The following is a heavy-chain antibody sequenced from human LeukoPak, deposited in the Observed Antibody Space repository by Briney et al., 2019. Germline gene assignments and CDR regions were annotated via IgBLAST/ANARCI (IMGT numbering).Heavy chain of an antibody. V-gene: IGHV4-59*01. Sequence: PSQTLSLTCTVSGGSISSYYWSWIRQPPGKGLEWIGYIYYSGSTNYNPSLKSRVTISVDTSKNQFSLKLSSVTAADTAVYYCARGAGVAGSVDYWGQGTLVTVSS. CDR1: GGSISSYY. CDR3: ARGAGVAGSVDY. D-gene: IGHD6-19*01. J-gene: IGHJ4*02. CDR2: IYYSGST.